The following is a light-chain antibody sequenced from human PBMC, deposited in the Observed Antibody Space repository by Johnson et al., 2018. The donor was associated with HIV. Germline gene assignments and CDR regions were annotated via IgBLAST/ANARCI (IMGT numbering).Light chain of an antibody. CDR1: SSNIGNND. Sequence: QSVLTQPPSVSAAPGQKVTISCSGSSSNIGNNDVSWYQQLPGTAPKLLIYDNNKRPSGIPDRFSGSKSGTSATLGITGLQTGDEAEYYCGTWDSRLSAAYVFGTGTKVTVL. CDR2: DNN. J-gene: IGLJ1*01. CDR3: GTWDSRLSAAYV. V-gene: IGLV1-51*01.